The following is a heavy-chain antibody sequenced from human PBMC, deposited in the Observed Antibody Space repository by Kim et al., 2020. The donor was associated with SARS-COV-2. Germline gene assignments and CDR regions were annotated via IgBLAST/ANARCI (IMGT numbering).Heavy chain of an antibody. CDR1: GFTFSSYA. Sequence: GGSLRLSCAASGFTFSSYAMHWVRQAPGKGLEWVAVISYDGSNKYYADSVKGRFTISRDNSKKTLYLQMNSLRAEDTAVYYCARDNSGSYGPFDYWGQGT. J-gene: IGHJ4*02. D-gene: IGHD1-26*01. V-gene: IGHV3-30-3*01. CDR2: ISYDGSNK. CDR3: ARDNSGSYGPFDY.